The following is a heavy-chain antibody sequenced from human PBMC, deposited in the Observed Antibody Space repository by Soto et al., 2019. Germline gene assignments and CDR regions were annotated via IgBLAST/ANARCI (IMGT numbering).Heavy chain of an antibody. Sequence: SSETLSLTCAVSGYSISSGYYWGWIRQPPGKGLEWIGSIYHSGSTYYNPSLKSRVTISVDTSKNQFSLKLSSVTAADTAVYYCAXDSPYYYDSSGYYPFDYWGQGTLVTVSS. CDR1: GYSISSGYY. V-gene: IGHV4-38-2*02. J-gene: IGHJ4*02. D-gene: IGHD3-22*01. CDR3: AXDSPYYYDSSGYYPFDY. CDR2: IYHSGST.